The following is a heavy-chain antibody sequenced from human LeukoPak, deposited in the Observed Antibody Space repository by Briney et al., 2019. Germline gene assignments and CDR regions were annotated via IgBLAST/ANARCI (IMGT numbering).Heavy chain of an antibody. V-gene: IGHV4-34*01. Sequence: SETLSLTCAVYGGSFSGYYWSWIRQPPGKGLEWIGEINHSGSTNYNPSLKSRVTISVDTSKNQFSLKLSSVTAADTAVYYCASYYYGSGSRDKYYFDYWGQGTLVTVSS. CDR1: GGSFSGYY. D-gene: IGHD3-10*01. J-gene: IGHJ4*02. CDR3: ASYYYGSGSRDKYYFDY. CDR2: INHSGST.